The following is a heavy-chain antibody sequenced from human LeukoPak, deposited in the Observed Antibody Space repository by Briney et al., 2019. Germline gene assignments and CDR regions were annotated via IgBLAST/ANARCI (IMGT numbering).Heavy chain of an antibody. J-gene: IGHJ4*02. CDR1: GGSFSGYY. Sequence: TSETLSLTCAVYGGSFSGYYWSWIRQPPGKGLEWIGEINHSGSTNYNPSLKSRVTISVDTSKNQFSLKVTSVTAADTAVYYCVRDRGYCDGGTCHIFDSWGQGILVTVSS. CDR3: VRDRGYCDGGTCHIFDS. CDR2: INHSGST. D-gene: IGHD2-15*01. V-gene: IGHV4-34*01.